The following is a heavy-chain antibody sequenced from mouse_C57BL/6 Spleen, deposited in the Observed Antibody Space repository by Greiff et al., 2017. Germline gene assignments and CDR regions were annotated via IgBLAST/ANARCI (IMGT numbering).Heavy chain of an antibody. V-gene: IGHV7-1*01. J-gene: IGHJ4*01. CDR2: SRNKANDYTT. Sequence: EVKLMESGGGLVQSGRSLRLSCATSGFTFSDFYMEWVRQAPGKGLEWLAASRNKANDYTTEYRASVKGRFIVSRDTSPSILYLQMNALRAEDTAIYYCARDALDYYAMDYWGQGTSVTVSS. CDR1: GFTFSDFY. CDR3: ARDALDYYAMDY.